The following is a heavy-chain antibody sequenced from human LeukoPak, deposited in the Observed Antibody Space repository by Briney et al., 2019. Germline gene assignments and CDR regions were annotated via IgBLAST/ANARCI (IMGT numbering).Heavy chain of an antibody. J-gene: IGHJ5*02. D-gene: IGHD3-3*01. CDR3: TTDWYVDSWPFDP. V-gene: IGHV3-15*01. CDR2: IKNTSDSETI. Sequence: GGSLRLSCAASGFTFSSYAMHWVRQAPGKGLEWVGRIKNTSDSETIDYAAPVKGRFTISRDDSKNTVFLQMNSLKTEDTAVYYCTTDWYVDSWPFDPWGQGTLVTVSS. CDR1: GFTFSSYA.